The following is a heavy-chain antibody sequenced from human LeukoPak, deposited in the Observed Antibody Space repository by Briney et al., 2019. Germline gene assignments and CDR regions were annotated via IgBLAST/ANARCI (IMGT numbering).Heavy chain of an antibody. CDR2: TLPLLDSA. CDR1: GDTISRYA. Sequence: ASVKVSCKASGDTISRYAISWVRQAPGQGLEWKGGTLPLLDSADYAQKFQDRVTITADKSTSTAYMQLNNLRSEDTAVYYCARGEGSLPRYYFDYWGQGTLVTVSS. J-gene: IGHJ4*02. CDR3: ARGEGSLPRYYFDY. D-gene: IGHD1-14*01. V-gene: IGHV1-69*10.